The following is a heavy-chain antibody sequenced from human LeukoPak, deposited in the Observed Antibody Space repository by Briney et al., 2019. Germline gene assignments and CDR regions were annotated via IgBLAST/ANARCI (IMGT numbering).Heavy chain of an antibody. CDR2: INHSGST. CDR1: RGSFSGYY. Sequence: SETLSLICAVYRGSFSGYYWSWIRQPPGKGLEWIGEINHSGSTNYKPSPKSRATISVDTSKNQFSLKLTSVTAADTAVYYCARVPYGSGSLASSRYYTFYGMDVWGQGTTVTVSS. D-gene: IGHD3-10*01. J-gene: IGHJ6*02. V-gene: IGHV4-34*01. CDR3: ARVPYGSGSLASSRYYTFYGMDV.